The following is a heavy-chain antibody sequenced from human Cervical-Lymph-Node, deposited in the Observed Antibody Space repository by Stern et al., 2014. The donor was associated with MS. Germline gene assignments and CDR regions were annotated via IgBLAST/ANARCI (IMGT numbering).Heavy chain of an antibody. Sequence: QVQLQESGPGLVKPSQTLSLTCSVSGGSISGGGYYWSLIRQHPGKGVEWIGYIFFTGSSYYNPSLKSRLTMSLDTSKDQFSLRLSSVTAADTAVYYCARYGPPSYYDHGMDVWGQGTTVIVSS. J-gene: IGHJ6*02. CDR3: ARYGPPSYYDHGMDV. CDR1: GGSISGGGYY. D-gene: IGHD4-17*01. V-gene: IGHV4-31*03. CDR2: IFFTGSS.